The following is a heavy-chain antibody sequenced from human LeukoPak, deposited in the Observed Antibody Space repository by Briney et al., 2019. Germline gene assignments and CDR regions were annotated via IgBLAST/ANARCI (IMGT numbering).Heavy chain of an antibody. Sequence: SETLSLTCTVSGGSISSGGYYWSWIRQHPGKGLEWIGYIYYSGSTYYNPSLKSRVTISVDTSKNQLSLKLSSVTAADTAVYYCARDIKAASDAFDIWGQGTMVTVSS. V-gene: IGHV4-31*03. CDR1: GGSISSGGYY. J-gene: IGHJ3*02. D-gene: IGHD2-15*01. CDR3: ARDIKAASDAFDI. CDR2: IYYSGST.